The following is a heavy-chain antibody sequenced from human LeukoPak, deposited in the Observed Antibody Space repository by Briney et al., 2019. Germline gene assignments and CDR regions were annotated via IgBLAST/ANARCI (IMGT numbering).Heavy chain of an antibody. CDR3: AREAYIMIFGVVIIGLDY. CDR2: ISAYNGNT. V-gene: IGHV1-18*01. D-gene: IGHD3-3*01. CDR1: GYTFTSYG. Sequence: ASVKVSCKASGYTFTSYGISWVRQAPGQGLEWMGWISAYNGNTNYAQKLQGRVTMTTDTSTSTAYMELRSLRSDDTAVYYCAREAYIMIFGVVIIGLDYWGQGTLVTVSS. J-gene: IGHJ4*02.